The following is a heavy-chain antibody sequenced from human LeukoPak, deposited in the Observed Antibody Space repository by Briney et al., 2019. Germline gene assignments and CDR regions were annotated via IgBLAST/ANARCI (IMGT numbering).Heavy chain of an antibody. Sequence: PSETLSLTCTVSGGSINSGGYYWSWIRQHPEKGLEWMGYIRNSGNTYYNPSLKSRITISLDSSQNQFSLKLSSVTAADTAVYYCARDAAHGTDCWGQGTLVTVSS. CDR2: IRNSGNT. CDR3: ARDAAHGTDC. D-gene: IGHD1-26*01. V-gene: IGHV4-31*03. CDR1: GGSINSGGYY. J-gene: IGHJ4*02.